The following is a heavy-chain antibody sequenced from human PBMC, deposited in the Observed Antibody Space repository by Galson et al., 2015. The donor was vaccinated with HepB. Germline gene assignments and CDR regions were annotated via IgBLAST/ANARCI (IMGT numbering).Heavy chain of an antibody. CDR3: ARGSLYYDSSTYVFAY. V-gene: IGHV3-23*01. J-gene: IGHJ4*02. CDR2: ISGSGGST. CDR1: GFTFSSYA. D-gene: IGHD3-22*01. Sequence: SLRLSCSASGFTFSSYAMSWVRQAPGKGLEWVSAISGSGGSTYYADSVKGRFTISRDSSKNTLYLQMNNLRAEDTAVYYCARGSLYYDSSTYVFAYWGQGTLVTVSS.